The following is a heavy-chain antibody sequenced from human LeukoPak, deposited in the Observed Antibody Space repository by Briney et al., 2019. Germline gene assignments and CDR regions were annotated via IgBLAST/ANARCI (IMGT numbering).Heavy chain of an antibody. CDR3: AKDSNGSGSYLDY. Sequence: GGSLRLSCAASGFSFSSYGIHWVRQAPGKGLEWVAFIRYDGSNKYYADSVKGRFTISRDNSKNTLYLQMNSLRAEDTAVYYCAKDSNGSGSYLDYWGQGTLVTVSS. V-gene: IGHV3-30*02. CDR1: GFSFSSYG. J-gene: IGHJ4*02. CDR2: IRYDGSNK. D-gene: IGHD3-10*01.